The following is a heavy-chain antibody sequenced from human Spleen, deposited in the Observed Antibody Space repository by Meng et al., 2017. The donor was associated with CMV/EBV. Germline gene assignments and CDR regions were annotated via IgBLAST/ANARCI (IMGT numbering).Heavy chain of an antibody. D-gene: IGHD1-26*01. V-gene: IGHV1-46*01. CDR2: INSSGGST. Sequence: ASVKVSCKASGYTFTSYYIYWVRQAPGQGLEWMGIINSSGGSTTYAQKFQGRVTMTRDTSTSTVYMELSSLTSEDTAVYCCAKMGVGYFYGMDVWGQGTTVTVSS. CDR3: AKMGVGYFYGMDV. J-gene: IGHJ6*02. CDR1: GYTFTSYY.